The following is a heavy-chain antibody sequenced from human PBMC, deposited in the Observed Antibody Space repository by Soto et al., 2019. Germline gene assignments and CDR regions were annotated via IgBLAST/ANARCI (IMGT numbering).Heavy chain of an antibody. CDR3: ARDTVTIWFGELYGMDV. CDR1: GYTFTSYG. D-gene: IGHD3-10*01. J-gene: IGHJ6*02. V-gene: IGHV1-18*04. CDR2: ISAYNGNT. Sequence: ASVKVSCKASGYTFTSYGISWVRQAPGQGLEWMGWISAYNGNTNYAQKLQGRVTMTTDTSTSTAYMELRSLRSDDTAVYYCARDTVTIWFGELYGMDVWGQGTTVTVYS.